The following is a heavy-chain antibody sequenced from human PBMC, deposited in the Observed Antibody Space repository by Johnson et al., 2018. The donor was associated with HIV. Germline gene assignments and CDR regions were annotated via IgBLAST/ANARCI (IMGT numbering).Heavy chain of an antibody. J-gene: IGHJ3*02. D-gene: IGHD3-16*01. CDR3: AKWGLGGAPKGAFDI. CDR2: INWNGGST. Sequence: EVQLLESGGGVVQPGRSLRLSCAASGFAFNSYGMHWVRQAPGKGLEWVSGINWNGGSTGYADSVKGRFTISRDNAKNSLYLQMNSLRAEDTAVYYCAKWGLGGAPKGAFDIWGQGTMVTVSS. CDR1: GFAFNSYG. V-gene: IGHV3-20*04.